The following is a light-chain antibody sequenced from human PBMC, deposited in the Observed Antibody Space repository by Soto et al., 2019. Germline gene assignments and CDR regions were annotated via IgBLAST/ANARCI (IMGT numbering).Light chain of an antibody. Sequence: EIVLTQSPGTLSLSPGERATLSCRASQSISNYLAWSQHKPGQAPRLLISDASKMASGVPARFSGSGSGTVFALTISGLEPEDFAVYYCQQRSQWPPLTFGGGTTVEIK. V-gene: IGKV3-11*01. CDR2: DAS. J-gene: IGKJ4*01. CDR3: QQRSQWPPLT. CDR1: QSISNY.